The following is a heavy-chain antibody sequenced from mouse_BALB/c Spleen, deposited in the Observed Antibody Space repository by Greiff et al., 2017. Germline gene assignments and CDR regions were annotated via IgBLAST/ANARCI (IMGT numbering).Heavy chain of an antibody. CDR2: IWGDGST. CDR3: ARGPDDYDGGAWFAY. CDR1: GFSLTGYG. Sequence: VKLMESGPGLVAPSQSLSITCTVSGFSLTGYGVNWVRQPPGKGLEWLGMIWGDGSTDYNSALKSRLSISKDNSKSQVFLKMNSLQTDDTARYYCARGPDDYDGGAWFAYWGQGTLVTVSA. J-gene: IGHJ3*01. V-gene: IGHV2-6-7*01. D-gene: IGHD2-4*01.